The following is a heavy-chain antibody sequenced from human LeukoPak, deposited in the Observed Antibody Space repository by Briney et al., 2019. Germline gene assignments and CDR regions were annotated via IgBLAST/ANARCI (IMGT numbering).Heavy chain of an antibody. CDR1: GGSISSSSYY. J-gene: IGHJ4*02. CDR3: ARKGNHFWSGYYTGLTGEYYFDY. V-gene: IGHV4-39*01. D-gene: IGHD3-3*02. CDR2: IYYSGST. Sequence: SETLSLTCTVSGGSISSSSYYWGWIRQPPGKGLEWIGSIYYSGSTYYNPSLKSRVTISVDTSKNQFSLKLSSVTAADTAVYYCARKGNHFWSGYYTGLTGEYYFDYWGRGTLVTVSS.